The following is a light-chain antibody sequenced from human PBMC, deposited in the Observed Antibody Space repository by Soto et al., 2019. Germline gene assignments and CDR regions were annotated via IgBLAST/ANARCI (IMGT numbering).Light chain of an antibody. V-gene: IGLV2-14*01. CDR2: EVT. CDR3: TSLSATGTSYV. J-gene: IGLJ1*01. CDR1: SSDVGSYNH. Sequence: QSALTQPASVSGSPGQSIAISCTGTSSDVGSYNHVSWYQQYPGKAPKLMIYEVTNRPSGVSNRFSGSKSGSTASLTISGLQAEDEAEYYCTSLSATGTSYVFGTGTKVTVL.